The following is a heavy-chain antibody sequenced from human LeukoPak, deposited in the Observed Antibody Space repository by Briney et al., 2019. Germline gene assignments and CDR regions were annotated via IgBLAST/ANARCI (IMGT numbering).Heavy chain of an antibody. CDR1: GYTLTELS. CDR3: ATLFGNWFDP. Sequence: GASVKVSCKVSGYTLTELSMHWVRQAPGKGLEWMGGFDPEDGETIYAQKSQGRVTMTEDTSTDTAYMELSSLRSEDTAVYCATLFGNWFDPWGQGTLVTVSS. J-gene: IGHJ5*02. D-gene: IGHD3-16*01. CDR2: FDPEDGET. V-gene: IGHV1-24*01.